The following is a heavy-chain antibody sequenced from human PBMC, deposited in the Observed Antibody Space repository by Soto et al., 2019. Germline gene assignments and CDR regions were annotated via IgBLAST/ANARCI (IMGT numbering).Heavy chain of an antibody. V-gene: IGHV1-69*01. CDR1: GGTFSIYT. J-gene: IGHJ5*02. Sequence: QVQLVQSGAEVKKPGSSVKVSCKASGGTFSIYTISWGRQAPGQGLEWMGGSANSAQKFQGRLTVTADESTSTVSLALSSLTSEATAVYYCAREGPPDIAWFDPWGQGTLVSVSS. CDR2: SA. D-gene: IGHD2-15*01. CDR3: AREGPPDIAWFDP.